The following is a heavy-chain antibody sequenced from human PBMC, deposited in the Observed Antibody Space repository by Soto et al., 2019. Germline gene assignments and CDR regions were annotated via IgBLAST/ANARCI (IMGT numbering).Heavy chain of an antibody. V-gene: IGHV1-69*06. CDR2: IIPIFGTA. CDR1: GGTFSSYA. Sequence: SVMVSCKASGGTFSSYAISWVRQATGQGLEWMGGIIPIFGTANYAQKFQGRVTITADKSTSTAYMELSSLRSEDTAVYYCAIPRTIFGVVISRFDPWGQGTLVTVSS. J-gene: IGHJ5*02. D-gene: IGHD3-3*01. CDR3: AIPRTIFGVVISRFDP.